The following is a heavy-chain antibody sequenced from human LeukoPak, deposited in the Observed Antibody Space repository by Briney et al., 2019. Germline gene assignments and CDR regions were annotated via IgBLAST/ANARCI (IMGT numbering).Heavy chain of an antibody. Sequence: SQTLSLTCAISGDSVSSNSAAWNWIRQSPLRGLEWLGRTYYRSKWYNDYAVSVKSRITINPDTSKNQFSLQLNSVTPEDTAVYYCARGGLAAAGAFDYWGQGTLVTVSS. CDR2: TYYRSKWYN. V-gene: IGHV6-1*01. CDR1: GDSVSSNSAA. D-gene: IGHD6-13*01. CDR3: ARGGLAAAGAFDY. J-gene: IGHJ4*02.